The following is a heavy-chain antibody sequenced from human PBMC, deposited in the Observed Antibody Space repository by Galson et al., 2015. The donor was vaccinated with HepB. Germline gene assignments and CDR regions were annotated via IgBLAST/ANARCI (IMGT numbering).Heavy chain of an antibody. D-gene: IGHD6-13*01. Sequence: SLRLSCAASGFTFSSYNMNWVRQAPGKGLEWVSSISSSSSYIYYADSVKGRFTISRDNAKNSLYLQMNSLRAEDTAVYYCARAAAGTRDYYYYYMDVWGKGTTVTVSS. J-gene: IGHJ6*03. CDR2: ISSSSSYI. CDR3: ARAAAGTRDYYYYYMDV. CDR1: GFTFSSYN. V-gene: IGHV3-21*01.